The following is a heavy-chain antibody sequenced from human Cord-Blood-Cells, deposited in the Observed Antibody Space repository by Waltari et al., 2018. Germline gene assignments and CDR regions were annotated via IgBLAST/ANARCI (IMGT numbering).Heavy chain of an antibody. D-gene: IGHD2-15*01. V-gene: IGHV1-8*01. J-gene: IGHJ4*02. CDR3: ARGSAPTGTRVVVAAKAYYFDY. Sequence: QVQLVQSGAEVKKPGASVKVSCKASGYTFTSYDINWVRQATGQGLEWMGWRNPNSGNTGDAQKFQGRVTMTRNTSISTAYMELSSLRSEDTAVYYCARGSAPTGTRVVVAAKAYYFDYWGQGTLVTVSS. CDR1: GYTFTSYD. CDR2: RNPNSGNT.